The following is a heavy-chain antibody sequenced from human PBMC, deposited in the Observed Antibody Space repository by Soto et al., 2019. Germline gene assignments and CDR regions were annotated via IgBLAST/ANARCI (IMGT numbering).Heavy chain of an antibody. V-gene: IGHV3-64*01. CDR2: MSKNGAHT. CDR3: VSRRCRSRWGDYRVKVCPKARQETIRYG. J-gene: IGHJ6*01. D-gene: IGHD6-13*01. CDR1: GFTCSNYE. Sequence: PGMSRRLSCSASGFTCSNYESRWVRQSPEKGREYVSGMSKNGAHTDDAKSVKGRFTISRCNSENTLYVQMGSLRAEDRARYYCVSRRCRSRWGDYRVKVCPKARQETIRYG.